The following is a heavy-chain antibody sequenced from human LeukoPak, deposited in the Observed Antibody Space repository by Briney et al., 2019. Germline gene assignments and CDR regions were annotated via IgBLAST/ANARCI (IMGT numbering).Heavy chain of an antibody. D-gene: IGHD3-22*01. J-gene: IGHJ4*02. Sequence: GGSLRLSCAVSGFTFSSYWMSWVRQAPGKGLEWVANIKEDGTEKYYQASVRGRFTISRDNAKNSLYLQMNSLRAEDTAVYYCAREVVLSTSAWFEYWGQGTLVTVSS. CDR3: AREVVLSTSAWFEY. CDR1: GFTFSSYW. V-gene: IGHV3-7*01. CDR2: IKEDGTEK.